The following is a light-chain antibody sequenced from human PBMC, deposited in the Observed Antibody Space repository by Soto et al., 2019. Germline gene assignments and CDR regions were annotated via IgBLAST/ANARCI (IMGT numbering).Light chain of an antibody. CDR3: SSYTSSSTLV. CDR2: EVS. CDR1: SSDVGGYNY. J-gene: IGLJ2*01. Sequence: QAVVTQPASVSGSPGQSITISCTGTSSDVGGYNYVSWYQQHPGKAPKLMIYEVSNRPSGVSNRFSGSKSGNTASLTISGLQAEDEADYYSSSYTSSSTLVFGGGTKLTVL. V-gene: IGLV2-14*01.